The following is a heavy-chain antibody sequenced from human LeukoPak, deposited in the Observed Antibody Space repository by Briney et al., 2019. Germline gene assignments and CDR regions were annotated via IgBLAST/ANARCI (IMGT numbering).Heavy chain of an antibody. CDR2: IYHSGST. Sequence: SETLSLTCTVSGYSISSGYYWGWIRQPPGKGLEWIGSIYHSGSTYYNPSLKSRVTISVDTSKNQFSLKLSSVTAADTAVYYCARVGYGDYPLWGQGTLVTVSS. CDR3: ARVGYGDYPL. CDR1: GYSISSGYY. J-gene: IGHJ4*02. D-gene: IGHD4-17*01. V-gene: IGHV4-38-2*02.